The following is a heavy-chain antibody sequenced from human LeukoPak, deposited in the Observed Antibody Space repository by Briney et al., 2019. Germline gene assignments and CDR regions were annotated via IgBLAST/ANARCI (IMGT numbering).Heavy chain of an antibody. D-gene: IGHD2-15*01. J-gene: IGHJ2*01. CDR2: IYTSWST. CDR1: GGSISSGNYY. CDR3: ARDPMVVAATPNWYFDL. V-gene: IGHV4-61*02. Sequence: SETLSLTCTVSGGSISSGNYYWSWIRQPAGKGLEWIGRIYTSWSTNYNPSLKSRVTISLDTSKNQFSLKLSSVTAADTAVYYCARDPMVVAATPNWYFDLWGRGTLVTVSS.